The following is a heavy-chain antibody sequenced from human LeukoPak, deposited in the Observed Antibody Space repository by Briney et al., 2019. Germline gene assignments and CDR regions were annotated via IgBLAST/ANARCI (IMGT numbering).Heavy chain of an antibody. CDR1: ASTFTSYA. CDR3: ARDVDSVGVGPYYYGMDV. CDR2: IIPSVGRA. Sequence: SVKVSCKASASTFTSYAFNWVRQAPGQGLEWMGVIIPSVGRANLAQKFQGRVTITADKSTSTASMELRSLRSEDTAVAYCARDVDSVGVGPYYYGMDVWGQGTTVTVSS. V-gene: IGHV1-69*10. D-gene: IGHD2-2*03. J-gene: IGHJ6*02.